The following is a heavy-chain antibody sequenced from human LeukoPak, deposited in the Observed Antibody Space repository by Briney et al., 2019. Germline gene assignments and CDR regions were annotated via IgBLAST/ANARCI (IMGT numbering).Heavy chain of an antibody. CDR2: ISAYNGNT. V-gene: IGHV1-18*01. Sequence: ASVKVSCKASGYTFTSYGISWVRQAPGQGLEWMGWISAYNGNTNYAQKLQGRVTMTTDTSTSTAYMELRSLRSDDTAVYHCARAPDRAQFRPGVYWGQGTLVTVSS. CDR1: GYTFTSYG. CDR3: ARAPDRAQFRPGVY. J-gene: IGHJ4*02. D-gene: IGHD3-10*01.